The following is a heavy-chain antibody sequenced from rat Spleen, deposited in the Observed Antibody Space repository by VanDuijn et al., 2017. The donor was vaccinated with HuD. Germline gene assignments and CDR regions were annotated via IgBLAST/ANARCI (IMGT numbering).Heavy chain of an antibody. CDR2: ISSGGLNT. D-gene: IGHD1-9*01. CDR1: GFTFSNYG. Sequence: EVQLVESGGGLVQPGRSLKLSCAASGFTFSNYGMAWVRQTPTKGLEWVASISSGGLNTDYRDSVKGRFTISRDDAKSTLSLQMDSLRSEDTATYYCARRHYGYTDYFDYWGQGVMVTVSS. V-gene: IGHV5S13*01. J-gene: IGHJ2*01. CDR3: ARRHYGYTDYFDY.